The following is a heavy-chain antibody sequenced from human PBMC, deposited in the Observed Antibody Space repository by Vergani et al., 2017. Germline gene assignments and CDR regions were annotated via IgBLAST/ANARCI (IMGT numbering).Heavy chain of an antibody. J-gene: IGHJ3*01. CDR2: INHSGTI. V-gene: IGHV4-34*01. D-gene: IGHD1-26*01. Sequence: QVQLQQWGPGLLKPSETLSLTCAVYGGSLSGYYWSWIRLAPGKGLESIGEINHSGTINYNPTLKSPFNVSIDTSRDHFSLKLRSVSAADTAVYFCARRAERWETLLRDDFDVWGQGTFVTVSP. CDR3: ARRAERWETLLRDDFDV. CDR1: GGSLSGYY.